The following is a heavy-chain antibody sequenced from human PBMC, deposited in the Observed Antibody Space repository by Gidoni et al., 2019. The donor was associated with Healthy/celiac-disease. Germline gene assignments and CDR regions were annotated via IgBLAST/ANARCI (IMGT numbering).Heavy chain of an antibody. D-gene: IGHD3-10*01. CDR3: ASSNMVRGVMALQTKLTEYNWFDP. CDR2: IIPIFGTA. CDR1: GGTFSSYA. Sequence: QVQLVQSGAEVKKPGSSVKVSCKASGGTFSSYAISWVRQAPGQGLEWMGGIIPIFGTANYAQKFQGRVTITADESTSTAYMELSSLRSEDTAVYYCASSNMVRGVMALQTKLTEYNWFDPWGQGTLVTVSS. V-gene: IGHV1-69*01. J-gene: IGHJ5*02.